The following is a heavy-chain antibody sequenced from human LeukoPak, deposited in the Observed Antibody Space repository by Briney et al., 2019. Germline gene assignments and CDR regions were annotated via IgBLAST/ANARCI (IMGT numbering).Heavy chain of an antibody. V-gene: IGHV3-23*01. J-gene: IGHJ4*02. Sequence: GGSLRLSCAASGFTFSSYAMSWVRQAPGKGLEWVSAISGSGGSTYYADSVKGRFTISRDNSKNTLHLQMNSLRAEDTAVYYCASRNDYGDYGGILFDYWGQGTLVTVSS. CDR3: ASRNDYGDYGGILFDY. CDR2: ISGSGGST. D-gene: IGHD4-17*01. CDR1: GFTFSSYA.